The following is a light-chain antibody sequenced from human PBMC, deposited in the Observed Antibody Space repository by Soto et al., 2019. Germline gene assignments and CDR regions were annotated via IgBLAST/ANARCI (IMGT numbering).Light chain of an antibody. Sequence: EIVLTQPPGTLSLSPGGRATVSCRASQSVSNNYLAWYQQKPGQAPRLLIYGASNRATGIPDRFSGSGSGTDFTLTISRLEPEDFAVYYCQQYGSSGTFGQGTKVDIK. CDR2: GAS. V-gene: IGKV3-20*01. J-gene: IGKJ1*01. CDR1: QSVSNNY. CDR3: QQYGSSGT.